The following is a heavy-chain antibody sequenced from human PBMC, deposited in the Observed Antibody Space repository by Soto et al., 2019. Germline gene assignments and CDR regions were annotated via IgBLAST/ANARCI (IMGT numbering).Heavy chain of an antibody. D-gene: IGHD5-18*01. CDR2: MSGSSSTT. CDR3: AKDRKVGYSYGPYYYYYYGMDV. J-gene: IGHJ6*02. V-gene: IGHV3-23*01. Sequence: PGGSLRLSCATSGLTFSNYAMSWVRQAPGGGLEWVSSMSGSSSTTYYADSVRGRFTISRDNSKNTLYLQMNSLRAEDTAVYYCAKDRKVGYSYGPYYYYYYGMDVWGQGTTVTVSS. CDR1: GLTFSNYA.